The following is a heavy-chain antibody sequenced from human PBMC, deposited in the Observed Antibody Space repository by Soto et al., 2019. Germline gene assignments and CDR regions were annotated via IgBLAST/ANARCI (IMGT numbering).Heavy chain of an antibody. CDR2: IYHSGST. J-gene: IGHJ5*02. D-gene: IGHD3-10*01. V-gene: IGHV4-34*01. CDR3: AGSAALYYYGSGSRGFDP. Sequence: QVQLQQWGAGLLKPSETLSLTCAVYGGSFSGYYWSWIRQPPGKGLEWIGEIYHSGSTNYNPSLQSRVTISVDTSKNQFSLKLISVSAADTAVYFCAGSAALYYYGSGSRGFDPWGQGALVTVSS. CDR1: GGSFSGYY.